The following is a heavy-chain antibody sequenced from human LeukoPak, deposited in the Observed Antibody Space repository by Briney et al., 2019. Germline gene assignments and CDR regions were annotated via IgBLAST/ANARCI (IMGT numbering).Heavy chain of an antibody. Sequence: SETLSLTCTVSGGSVRSDSYYWSWIRQPPGKGLEWIGYVYYSGSTNYNPSLKSRVTISVDTSKNQFSLKLRSVTAADAAVYYCARDTRSYDTSGYYYFDYWGQGALVTVSS. CDR2: VYYSGST. CDR1: GGSVRSDSYY. J-gene: IGHJ4*02. CDR3: ARDTRSYDTSGYYYFDY. V-gene: IGHV4-61*01. D-gene: IGHD3-22*01.